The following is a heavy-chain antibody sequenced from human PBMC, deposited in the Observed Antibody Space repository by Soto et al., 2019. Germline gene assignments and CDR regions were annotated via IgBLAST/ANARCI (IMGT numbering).Heavy chain of an antibody. CDR3: ARDLDYSHSVFEY. CDR2: ISAYNGDT. Sequence: ASVKVSCKASGYTFTNYGISWVRQAPGQGLEWMGWISAYNGDTDLPQKFQGRLTMTTDTSTTTAFMELGSLRSDDAAVYYCARDLDYSHSVFEYWGQGTPVTVSS. CDR1: GYTFTNYG. D-gene: IGHD4-4*01. V-gene: IGHV1-18*04. J-gene: IGHJ4*02.